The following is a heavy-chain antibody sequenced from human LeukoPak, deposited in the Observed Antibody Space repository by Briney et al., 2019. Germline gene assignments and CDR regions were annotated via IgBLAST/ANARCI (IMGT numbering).Heavy chain of an antibody. D-gene: IGHD2-21*02. J-gene: IGHJ6*02. V-gene: IGHV4-34*01. CDR2: INHSGST. CDR3: ARAYCGGDCYRDYYYYGMDV. CDR1: GGSFSGYY. Sequence: SETLSLTCAVYGGSFSGYYWSWIRQPPGKGLEWIGEINHSGSTNYNPSLKSRVTISVDTSKNQFSLKLSPVTAADTAVYYCARAYCGGDCYRDYYYYGMDVWGQGTTVTVSS.